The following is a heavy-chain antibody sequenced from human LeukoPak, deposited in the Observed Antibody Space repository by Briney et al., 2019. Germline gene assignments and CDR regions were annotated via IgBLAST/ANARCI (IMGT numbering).Heavy chain of an antibody. CDR1: GYTFTTYY. CDR3: GRGEYSASPFDP. Sequence: GASVKVSCKASGYTFTTYYIHWVRQAPGQGLEWMGRINPNSGDINYAQKFQGRVTMTRDTSISTAYMELSRLRSDDTAFYYCGRGEYSASPFDPWGQGTLVIVSS. J-gene: IGHJ5*02. CDR2: INPNSGDI. V-gene: IGHV1-2*06. D-gene: IGHD2/OR15-2a*01.